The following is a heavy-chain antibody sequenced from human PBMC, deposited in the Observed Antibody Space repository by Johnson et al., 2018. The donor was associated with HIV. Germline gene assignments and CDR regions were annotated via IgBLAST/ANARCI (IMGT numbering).Heavy chain of an antibody. D-gene: IGHD1-26*01. CDR2: LYSGGST. V-gene: IGHV3-66*01. Sequence: VQVVESGGGLVQPGGSLRLSCAASGFTVSSNYMNWVRQAPGKGLEWVSVLYSGGSTYYADFVKDRFIISRDNSKNTLYLQMNSLRAEDTAVYYCARDHWDWVGATDAFDIWGQGTMVTVSS. CDR3: ARDHWDWVGATDAFDI. J-gene: IGHJ3*02. CDR1: GFTVSSNY.